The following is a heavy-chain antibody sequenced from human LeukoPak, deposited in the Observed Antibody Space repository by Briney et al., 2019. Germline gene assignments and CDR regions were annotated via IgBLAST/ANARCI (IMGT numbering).Heavy chain of an antibody. J-gene: IGHJ5*02. CDR3: AINGQSGSPSPPYDP. CDR1: GGTFSSYA. Sequence: ASVKVSCKASGGTFSSYAISWVRQAPGQGLEWMGRIIPILGIANYAQKFQGRVTITADKSTSTAYMELSSLRSEDTAVYYCAINGQSGSPSPPYDPWGQGTLVTVSS. CDR2: IIPILGIA. D-gene: IGHD1-26*01. V-gene: IGHV1-69*04.